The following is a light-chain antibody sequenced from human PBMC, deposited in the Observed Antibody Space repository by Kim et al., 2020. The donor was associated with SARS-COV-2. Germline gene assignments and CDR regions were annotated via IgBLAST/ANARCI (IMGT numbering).Light chain of an antibody. CDR3: QVWDGSSDHYV. J-gene: IGLJ1*01. V-gene: IGLV3-21*04. CDR1: NIGDKS. Sequence: APGKTARITCEGNNIGDKSVHWYQQKPGQAPVLFIYYDSDRPSGIPERFSGSNSENTATLTISRVEAGDEADYYCQVWDGSSDHYVFGTGTKVTVL. CDR2: YDS.